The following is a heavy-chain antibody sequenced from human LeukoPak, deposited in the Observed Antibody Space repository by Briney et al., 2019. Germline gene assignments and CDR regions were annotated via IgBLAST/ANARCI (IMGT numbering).Heavy chain of an antibody. CDR2: INHSGST. CDR1: GGSFSGYY. J-gene: IGHJ4*02. CDR3: ARGSSGWGLDY. Sequence: PSETLSLTCAVYGGSFSGYYWSWIRQPPGKGLEWIGEINHSGSTNYNPSLKSRVTISVDTSKNQFSLKLSSVTAADTAVYYCARGSSGWGLDYWGQGTLVTVSS. D-gene: IGHD6-19*01. V-gene: IGHV4-34*01.